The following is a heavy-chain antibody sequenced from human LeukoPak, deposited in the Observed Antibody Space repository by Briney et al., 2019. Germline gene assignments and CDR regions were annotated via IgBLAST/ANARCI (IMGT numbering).Heavy chain of an antibody. Sequence: GGSLRLSCAASGFTLSRHPIFWVRQAPGKGLEWVAVISHDGSNKYYTDSVKGRFTVSRDNAKNSMFLQMNSLRAEDTAVYYCVRDQGGAVSYWDQGTLVTVSS. CDR2: ISHDGSNK. D-gene: IGHD3-16*01. J-gene: IGHJ4*02. V-gene: IGHV3-30*04. CDR3: VRDQGGAVSY. CDR1: GFTLSRHP.